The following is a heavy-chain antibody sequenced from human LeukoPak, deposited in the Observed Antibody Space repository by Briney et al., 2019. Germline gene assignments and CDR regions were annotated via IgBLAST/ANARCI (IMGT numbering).Heavy chain of an antibody. CDR1: GGSISSYY. J-gene: IGHJ5*02. CDR3: ARLHGPTVVTRWFDP. Sequence: PSETLSLTCTVSGGSISSYYWSWIRQPPGKGMEWIGYIYYSGSTNYNPSLKSRVTISVDTSKNQFSLKLSSVTAADTAVYYCARLHGPTVVTRWFDPWGQGTLVTVSS. CDR2: IYYSGST. D-gene: IGHD4-23*01. V-gene: IGHV4-59*08.